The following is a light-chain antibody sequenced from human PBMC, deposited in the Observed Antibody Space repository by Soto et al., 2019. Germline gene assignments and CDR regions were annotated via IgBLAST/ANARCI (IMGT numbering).Light chain of an antibody. J-gene: IGKJ1*01. CDR3: RQYGSSPRT. Sequence: EIVLTMSPGTLSLSPGERATVTCRASQSISSYLAWYQQKPGQAPSLLIYGASSRATGIPDRFSGSGSGTEFTLTISRLQPEDFAVYYCRQYGSSPRTFGQGTKVDIK. V-gene: IGKV3-20*01. CDR1: QSISSY. CDR2: GAS.